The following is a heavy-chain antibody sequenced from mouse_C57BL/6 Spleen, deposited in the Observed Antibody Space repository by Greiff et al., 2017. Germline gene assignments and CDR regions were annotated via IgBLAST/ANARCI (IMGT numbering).Heavy chain of an antibody. Sequence: EVQLHQSGPELVKPGASVKISCKASGYTFTDYYMNWVKQSHGKSLEWIGDINPNNGGTSYNQKFKGKATLTVDKSSSTAYMELRSLTSEDSAVYYCARLRQGYAMDYWGQGTSVTVSS. V-gene: IGHV1-26*01. D-gene: IGHD2-12*01. CDR2: INPNNGGT. J-gene: IGHJ4*01. CDR1: GYTFTDYY. CDR3: ARLRQGYAMDY.